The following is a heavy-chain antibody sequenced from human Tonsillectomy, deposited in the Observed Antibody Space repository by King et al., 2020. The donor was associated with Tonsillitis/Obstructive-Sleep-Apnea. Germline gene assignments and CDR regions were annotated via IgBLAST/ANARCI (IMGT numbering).Heavy chain of an antibody. Sequence: VQLVESGGGVVQPGRSLRLSCAASGFTFSSYAMHWVRQAPGKGLEWVAVISYDGSNKYYADSVKGRFTISRDNSKNTLYLQMNSLRPEDTAVYYCARGGTWSGYYQLDYWGQGTLVTVSS. CDR1: GFTFSSYA. V-gene: IGHV3-30*04. J-gene: IGHJ4*02. D-gene: IGHD3-3*01. CDR3: ARGGTWSGYYQLDY. CDR2: ISYDGSNK.